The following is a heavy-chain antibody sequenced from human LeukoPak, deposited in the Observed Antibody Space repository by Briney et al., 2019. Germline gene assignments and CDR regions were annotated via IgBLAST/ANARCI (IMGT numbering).Heavy chain of an antibody. V-gene: IGHV1-2*02. Sequence: GASVKVSCKASGYTFTSYGISWVRQAPGQGLEWMGWINPNSGGTNYAQKFQGRVTMTRDTSISTAYMELSRLRSDDTAVYYCARSQDLLDYWGQGTLVTVSS. CDR1: GYTFTSYG. CDR3: ARSQDLLDY. CDR2: INPNSGGT. J-gene: IGHJ4*02. D-gene: IGHD2-15*01.